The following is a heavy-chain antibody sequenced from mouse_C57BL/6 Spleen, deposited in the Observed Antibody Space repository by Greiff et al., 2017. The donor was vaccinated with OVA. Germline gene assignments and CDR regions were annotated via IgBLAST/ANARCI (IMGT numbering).Heavy chain of an antibody. CDR1: GYTFTSYW. V-gene: IGHV1-72*01. D-gene: IGHD1-1*01. CDR3: AREEVYYGIPYAMDY. J-gene: IGHJ4*01. Sequence: QVQLQQSGAELVKPGASVKLSCTASGYTFTSYWMHWVKQRPGRGLEWIGRIAPNSGGTKYNEKFKSKATLTVDKPSSTAYMQLSRLTSEDSAVYYCAREEVYYGIPYAMDYWGQGTSVTVSS. CDR2: IAPNSGGT.